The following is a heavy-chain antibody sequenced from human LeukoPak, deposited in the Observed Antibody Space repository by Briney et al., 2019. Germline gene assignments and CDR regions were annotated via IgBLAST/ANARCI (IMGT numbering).Heavy chain of an antibody. J-gene: IGHJ4*02. V-gene: IGHV3-23*01. D-gene: IGHD6-19*01. Sequence: PGGSLRLSCAASGFTFSNYAMSWVRQAPGKGLELVSGISDSGGSTYYADSVKGRFTISRDNSKNTLYLQMNSLRAEDTAVYYCAKGPYSSGWYYFDYWGQGTRVTVSS. CDR2: ISDSGGST. CDR3: AKGPYSSGWYYFDY. CDR1: GFTFSNYA.